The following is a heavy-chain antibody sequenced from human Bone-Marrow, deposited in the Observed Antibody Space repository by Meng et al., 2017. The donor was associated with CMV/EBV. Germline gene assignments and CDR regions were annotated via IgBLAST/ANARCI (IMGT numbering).Heavy chain of an antibody. CDR3: ARTYCSSTSCYRGYFQH. CDR2: IYYSGST. J-gene: IGHJ1*01. D-gene: IGHD2-2*02. CDR1: GGSISSSSYY. Sequence: SETLSLTCTVSGGSISSSSYYWGWIRQPPGKGLEWIGYIYYSGSTNYNPSLKSRVTISVDTSKNQFSLKLSSVTAADTAVYYCARTYCSSTSCYRGYFQHWGQGTLVTVSS. V-gene: IGHV4-61*05.